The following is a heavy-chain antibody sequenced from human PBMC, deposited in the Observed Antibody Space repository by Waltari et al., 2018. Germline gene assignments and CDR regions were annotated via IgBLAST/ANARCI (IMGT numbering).Heavy chain of an antibody. D-gene: IGHD2-2*01. CDR2: INHSGNT. Sequence: QVQLQESGPGLVKPSETLSLTCGVSGYSISSGYYWGWVRQPPGKGLEWIGSINHSGNTYYNPSLKSRVTISVDTSKNQFSLKLSSVTAADTAVYYCARAPELGSTSSARWYYFDYWGQGTLVTVSS. CDR1: GYSISSGYY. V-gene: IGHV4-38-2*01. CDR3: ARAPELGSTSSARWYYFDY. J-gene: IGHJ4*02.